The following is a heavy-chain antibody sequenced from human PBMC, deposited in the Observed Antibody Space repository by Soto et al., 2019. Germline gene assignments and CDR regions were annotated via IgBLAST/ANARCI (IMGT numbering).Heavy chain of an antibody. J-gene: IGHJ4*02. Sequence: SETLSLTCAVSGGSISSSNWWSWVRQPPGKGLEWIGEIYHSGSTNYNPSLKSRVTISVDKSKNQFSLKLSSVTAADTAVYYCARAPGYCSSTSCYPFDYWGQGTLVTVSS. CDR3: ARAPGYCSSTSCYPFDY. V-gene: IGHV4-4*02. CDR2: IYHSGST. D-gene: IGHD2-2*01. CDR1: GGSISSSNW.